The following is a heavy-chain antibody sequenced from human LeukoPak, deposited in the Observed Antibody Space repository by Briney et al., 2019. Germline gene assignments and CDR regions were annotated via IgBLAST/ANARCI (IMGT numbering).Heavy chain of an antibody. CDR3: ARVPFIGNGYFDY. CDR2: IYYSGST. CDR1: GGSINSGGYY. D-gene: IGHD4-23*01. V-gene: IGHV4-31*03. Sequence: SETLSLTCTVSGGSINSGGYYWSWIRQHPGKGLEWIVYIYYSGSTYYNPSLKSRLTISADTSKNQFSLRLSSVTAADTAVYFCARVPFIGNGYFDYWGQGTLVTVSS. J-gene: IGHJ4*02.